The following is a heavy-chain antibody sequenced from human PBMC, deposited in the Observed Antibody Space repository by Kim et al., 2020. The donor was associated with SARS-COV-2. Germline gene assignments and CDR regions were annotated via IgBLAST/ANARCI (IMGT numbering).Heavy chain of an antibody. V-gene: IGHV1-69*06. J-gene: IGHJ6*02. CDR1: GGTFSSYA. D-gene: IGHD3-10*01. CDR2: IIPIFGTA. CDR3: ARSVRGVLRGVIITDYYYYGMDV. Sequence: SVKVSCKASGGTFSSYAISWVRQAPRQGLEWMGGIIPIFGTANYAQKFQGRVTITADKSTSTAYMELSSLRSEDTAVYYCARSVRGVLRGVIITDYYYYGMDVWGQGTTVTVSS.